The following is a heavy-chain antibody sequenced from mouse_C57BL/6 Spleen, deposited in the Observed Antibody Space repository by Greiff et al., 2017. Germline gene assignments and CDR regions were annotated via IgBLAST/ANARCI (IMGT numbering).Heavy chain of an antibody. CDR3: ARGLGYDY. CDR1: GYTFTSYW. D-gene: IGHD4-1*01. J-gene: IGHJ2*01. V-gene: IGHV1-69*01. CDR2: IDPSDSYT. Sequence: VKLQQPGAELVMPGASVKLSCKASGYTFTSYWMHWVKQRPGQGLEWIGEIDPSDSYTNYNQKFKGKSTLTVDKSSSTAYMQLSSLTSEDSAVYYCARGLGYDYWGQGTTLTVSS.